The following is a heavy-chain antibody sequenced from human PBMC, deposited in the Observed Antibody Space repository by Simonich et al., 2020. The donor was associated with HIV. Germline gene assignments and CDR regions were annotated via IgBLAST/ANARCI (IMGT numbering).Heavy chain of an antibody. CDR1: GGSINSGGYY. J-gene: IGHJ4*02. Sequence: QVKLLESGPGLVKPSQTLSINCTVFGGSINSGGYYWSWIRQRPGKGREWMGYIYHSRSTYDNPPPNSRVSISVDTSKNQVSLKLSSVTAADTAIYYCASSDWSQAEFGYWGQGTLVTVSS. CDR3: ASSDWSQAEFGY. CDR2: IYHSRST. D-gene: IGHD3-9*01. V-gene: IGHV4-31*03.